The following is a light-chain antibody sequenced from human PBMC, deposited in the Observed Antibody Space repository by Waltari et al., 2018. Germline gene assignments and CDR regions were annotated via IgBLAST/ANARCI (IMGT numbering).Light chain of an antibody. CDR1: QSVLYSSNNKNY. CDR2: WAS. Sequence: DIVMTQSPDSLAVSLGERATINCKSSQSVLYSSNNKNYLAWYQAKPGQPPKLLLSWASTREYGVPDRFSGGGSGTDFTLTISSLQAEDVAVYYCQQHYSTPLTFGGGTKVEIK. V-gene: IGKV4-1*01. J-gene: IGKJ4*01. CDR3: QQHYSTPLT.